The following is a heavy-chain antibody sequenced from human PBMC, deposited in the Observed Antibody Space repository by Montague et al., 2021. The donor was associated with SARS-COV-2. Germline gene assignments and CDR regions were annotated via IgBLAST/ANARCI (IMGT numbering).Heavy chain of an antibody. V-gene: IGHV2-70*11. J-gene: IGHJ4*02. Sequence: PALVKPTQTLTLTCTFSGFSLSTSGMCVSWIRQPPGKALEWLARIDWDDDKYYSTSLKTRLTISKDTSKNQVVLTMTNMDPVDTATYYCARTLHDIFTGYYSFDYWGQGTLVTVSS. CDR3: ARTLHDIFTGYYSFDY. CDR2: IDWDDDK. D-gene: IGHD3-9*01. CDR1: GFSLSTSGMC.